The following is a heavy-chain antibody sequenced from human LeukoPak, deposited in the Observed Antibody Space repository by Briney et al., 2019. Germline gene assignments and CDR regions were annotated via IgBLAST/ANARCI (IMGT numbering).Heavy chain of an antibody. CDR3: ARRVVVTAPYFDS. D-gene: IGHD2-21*02. J-gene: IGHJ4*02. Sequence: KASETLSLTCTVSGGSISSSDYYWGWIRQSPGKGLEWIGSLYYGGSTYFNPSLKSRVTISIDTSKNQFSLKLTSVTAADTAVYYCARRVVVTAPYFDSWGQGTLITVSS. CDR1: GGSISSSDYY. V-gene: IGHV4-39*01. CDR2: LYYGGST.